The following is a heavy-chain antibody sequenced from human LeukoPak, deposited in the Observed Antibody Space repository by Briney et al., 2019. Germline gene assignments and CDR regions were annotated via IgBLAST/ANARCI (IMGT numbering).Heavy chain of an antibody. Sequence: GGSLRLSCAASGFIFSSYSMNWVRQAPGKGLEWVSSISSSSSYIYYADSVKGRFTISRDNAKNSLYLQMNSLRAEDTAVYYCARGPGTAWTPYYFDYWGQGTLVTVSS. D-gene: IGHD3-10*01. CDR1: GFIFSSYS. CDR2: ISSSSSYI. J-gene: IGHJ4*02. CDR3: ARGPGTAWTPYYFDY. V-gene: IGHV3-21*01.